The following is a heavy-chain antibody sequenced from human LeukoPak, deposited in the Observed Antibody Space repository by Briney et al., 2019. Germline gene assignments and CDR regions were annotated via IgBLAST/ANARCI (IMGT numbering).Heavy chain of an antibody. D-gene: IGHD6-13*01. Sequence: PSETLSLTCTVSGGSISSYYWSWIRQPPGKGLEWIGYIYYSGSTNYNPSLKSRVTISVDTSKNQFSLKLSSVTAADTAVYYCARFGTGSNWDFDYWGQGTLVTVSS. CDR3: ARFGTGSNWDFDY. V-gene: IGHV4-59*01. CDR1: GGSISSYY. CDR2: IYYSGST. J-gene: IGHJ4*02.